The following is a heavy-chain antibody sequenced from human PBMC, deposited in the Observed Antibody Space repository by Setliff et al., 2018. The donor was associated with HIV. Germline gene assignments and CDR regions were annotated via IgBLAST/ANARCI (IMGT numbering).Heavy chain of an antibody. V-gene: IGHV3-49*04. J-gene: IGHJ6*03. CDR2: IRSKAYGGTE. Sequence: PGWSLRLSCTISGFTFGDYAMSWVRQAQEKWLEWVGFIRSKAYGGTEKYAASVKGRFTISRDDSQSTAYLQMNSLKIEDTGRYYCTREYGPVDDRPHYYYMDVWGKGTTVTVSS. CDR3: TREYGPVDDRPHYYYMDV. CDR1: GFTFGDYA. D-gene: IGHD2-15*01.